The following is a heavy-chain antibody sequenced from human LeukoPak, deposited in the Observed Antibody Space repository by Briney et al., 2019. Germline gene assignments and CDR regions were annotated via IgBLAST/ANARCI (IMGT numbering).Heavy chain of an antibody. V-gene: IGHV1-2*02. CDR2: INPNSGGT. D-gene: IGHD2-15*01. CDR1: GYTFTGYY. Sequence: ASVKVSCKASGYTFTGYYMHWVRQAPGQGLEWMGWINPNSGGTNYAQKFQGRVTMTRDTSISTAYMELSRLRSDDTAMYYCARDRRSIGYCSGGSCYARYFQHWGQGTLVTVSS. CDR3: ARDRRSIGYCSGGSCYARYFQH. J-gene: IGHJ1*01.